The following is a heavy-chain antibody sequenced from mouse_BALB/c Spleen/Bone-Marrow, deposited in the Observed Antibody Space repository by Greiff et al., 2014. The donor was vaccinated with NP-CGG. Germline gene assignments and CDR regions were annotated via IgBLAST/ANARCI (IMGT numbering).Heavy chain of an antibody. CDR1: GYTFTGYW. Sequence: QVQLQQPGAELARPGASVKLSCKASGYTFTGYWMQWVKQRPGQGLEWIGIIYPGDGDTRYTQKFKGKATLTADKSSSTAYMQLRNLASEDSAVYYCARVFYVSTSAYWGQGTTLTVSS. J-gene: IGHJ2*01. CDR2: IYPGDGDT. D-gene: IGHD1-1*01. V-gene: IGHV1-87*01. CDR3: ARVFYVSTSAY.